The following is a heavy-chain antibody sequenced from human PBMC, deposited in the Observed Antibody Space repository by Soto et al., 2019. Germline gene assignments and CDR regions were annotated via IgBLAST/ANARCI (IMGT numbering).Heavy chain of an antibody. D-gene: IGHD1-1*01. CDR3: AKAEGTQLFDY. V-gene: IGHV1-18*04. CDR1: GYTFTSHG. J-gene: IGHJ4*02. Sequence: GASVKVSCTASGYTFTSHGISWVRQAPGQGLGRMGWVSAYNGNTKYAQNIQGRVTMTTDRSTSTAYRELWSLRSDDTAVYYCAKAEGTQLFDYWGQGTLVTAPQ. CDR2: VSAYNGNT.